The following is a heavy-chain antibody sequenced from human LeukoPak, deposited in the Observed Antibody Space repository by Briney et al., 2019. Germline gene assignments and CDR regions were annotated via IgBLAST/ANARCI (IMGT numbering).Heavy chain of an antibody. CDR3: ARGGIYGDYPTGVY. J-gene: IGHJ4*02. D-gene: IGHD4-17*01. CDR1: GYSISSGYY. Sequence: SETLSLTCTVSGYSISSGYYWGWIRQPPGKGLEWIGSIYHSGSTYYNPSLKSRVTISVGTSKNQFSLKLSSVTAADTAVYYCARGGIYGDYPTGVYWGQGTLVTVSS. V-gene: IGHV4-38-2*02. CDR2: IYHSGST.